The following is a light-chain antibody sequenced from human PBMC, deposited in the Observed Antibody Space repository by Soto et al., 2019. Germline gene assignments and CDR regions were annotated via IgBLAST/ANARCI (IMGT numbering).Light chain of an antibody. V-gene: IGKV3-20*01. CDR1: QSVSSF. CDR2: GAS. CDR3: QQYGSSPNT. J-gene: IGKJ1*01. Sequence: ESVLTQSPGTLSLSPGERATLSCRASQSVSSFLAWYQKKPGQAPRLLIFGASSRATGIPDRFSGSGSGTEFTLTISRLEPEDFAVYYCQQYGSSPNTFGQGTKVEIQ.